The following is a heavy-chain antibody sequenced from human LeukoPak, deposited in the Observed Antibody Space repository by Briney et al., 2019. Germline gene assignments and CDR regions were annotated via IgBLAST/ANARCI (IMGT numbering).Heavy chain of an antibody. J-gene: IGHJ4*02. D-gene: IGHD1-26*01. V-gene: IGHV3-23*01. CDR1: GFTLSTNA. CDR2: ISGSGAST. Sequence: GGSLRLSCLTSGFTLSTNAMSWVRQAPGKGLEWISGISGSGASTYYADSVKGRFTISRDDSRNTLCLQMNSLRGDDTAVYYCAKDVGKWESLHFFDYWGQGTLVTVSS. CDR3: AKDVGKWESLHFFDY.